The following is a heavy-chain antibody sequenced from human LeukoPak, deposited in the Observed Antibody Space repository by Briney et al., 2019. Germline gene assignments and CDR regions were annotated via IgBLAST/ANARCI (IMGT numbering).Heavy chain of an antibody. V-gene: IGHV4-61*02. Sequence: ASQTLSLTCTVSGGSISSGSYYWSWIRQPAGKGLEWIGRIYTSGSTNYNPSLKSRVTISVDTSKNQFSLKLSSVTAADTAVYYCARALPDFWSGYAKYYFDYWGQGTLVTVSS. CDR2: IYTSGST. CDR1: GGSISSGSYY. D-gene: IGHD3-3*01. CDR3: ARALPDFWSGYAKYYFDY. J-gene: IGHJ4*02.